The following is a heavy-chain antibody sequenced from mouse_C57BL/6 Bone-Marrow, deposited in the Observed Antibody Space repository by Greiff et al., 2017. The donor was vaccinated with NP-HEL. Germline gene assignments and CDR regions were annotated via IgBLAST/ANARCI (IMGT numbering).Heavy chain of an antibody. CDR2: ISDGGSYT. Sequence: EVQVVESGGGLVKPGGSLKLSCAASGFTFSSYAMSWVRQTPEKRLEWVATISDGGSYTYYPDNVKGRFTISRDNAKNNLYLQMSHLKSEDTAMYYCARSRITGDYFDYWGQGTTLTVSS. D-gene: IGHD2-4*01. CDR3: ARSRITGDYFDY. J-gene: IGHJ2*01. CDR1: GFTFSSYA. V-gene: IGHV5-4*01.